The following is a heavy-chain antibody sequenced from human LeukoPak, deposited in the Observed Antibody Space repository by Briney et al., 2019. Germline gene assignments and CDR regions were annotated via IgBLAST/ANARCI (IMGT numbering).Heavy chain of an antibody. V-gene: IGHV4-39*07. CDR1: GGSISSSIYY. J-gene: IGHJ4*02. Sequence: SETLSLTCTVSGGSISSSIYYWGWVRQPPGKGLGWIGSIYYSGSTYYNPSLKSRVTISVDTSKNQFSLKLSSVTAADTAVYYCARDELYSSGLSYFDYWGQGTLVTVSS. CDR3: ARDELYSSGLSYFDY. D-gene: IGHD5-18*01. CDR2: IYYSGST.